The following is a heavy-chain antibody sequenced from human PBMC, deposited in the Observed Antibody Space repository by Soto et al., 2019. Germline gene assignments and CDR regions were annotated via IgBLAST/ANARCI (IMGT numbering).Heavy chain of an antibody. CDR2: IYYSGTT. CDR3: AIRHGDQGVFAVNI. V-gene: IGHV4-61*07. J-gene: IGHJ3*02. Sequence: WTWIRQPPGQGLEWIVDIYYSGTTKYNPSLKSRVTISIDTYKKQFSLELTSVTAAVTAVYCCAIRHGDQGVFAVNIWDQGTMVTGSA. D-gene: IGHD4-17*01.